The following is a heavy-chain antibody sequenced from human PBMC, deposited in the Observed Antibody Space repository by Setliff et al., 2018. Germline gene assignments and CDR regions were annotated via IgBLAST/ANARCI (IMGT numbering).Heavy chain of an antibody. CDR1: GGSLSSYNY. Sequence: SETLSLTCTVSGGSLSSYNYWSWIRQPAGKALEWIGQIYTDGSTNYNPSLKSRVTISVDKSKNQFSLKLSSVTAADTAVYYCARMSGFLYVDVWGKGTTVTVSS. J-gene: IGHJ6*03. CDR2: IYTDGST. V-gene: IGHV4-61*09. D-gene: IGHD3-3*01. CDR3: ARMSGFLYVDV.